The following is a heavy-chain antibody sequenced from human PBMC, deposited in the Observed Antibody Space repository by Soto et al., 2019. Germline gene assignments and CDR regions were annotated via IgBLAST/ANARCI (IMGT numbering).Heavy chain of an antibody. J-gene: IGHJ4*02. CDR1: GYTFTSYA. CDR3: ARSPGGPMTPGDY. V-gene: IGHV1-3*05. D-gene: IGHD3-10*01. Sequence: QVQLVQSGAEEKKPGASVKVSCKASGYTFTSYAMHWVRQAPGQRLEWMGWINAGNGNTKYSQKFQGRVTITRDTSASPAYMELSSLRSEDTAVYYCARSPGGPMTPGDYWGQGTLVTVSS. CDR2: INAGNGNT.